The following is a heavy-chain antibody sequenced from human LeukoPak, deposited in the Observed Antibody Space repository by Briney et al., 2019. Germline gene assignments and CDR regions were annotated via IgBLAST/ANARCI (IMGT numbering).Heavy chain of an antibody. CDR2: IYHSGST. CDR3: ARDREEDFWSGYGMDV. V-gene: IGHV4-30-4*01. D-gene: IGHD3-3*01. CDR1: GGSISSGDYY. Sequence: SQTLSLTCTVSGGSISSGDYYWSWIRQPPGKGLEWIGYIYHSGSTYYNPSLKSRVTISVDTSKNQFSLKLSSVTAADTAVYYCARDREEDFWSGYGMDVWGQGTTVTVSS. J-gene: IGHJ6*02.